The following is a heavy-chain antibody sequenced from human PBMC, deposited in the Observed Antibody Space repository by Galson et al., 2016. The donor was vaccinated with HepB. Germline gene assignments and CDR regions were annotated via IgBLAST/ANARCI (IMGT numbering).Heavy chain of an antibody. CDR1: GDSVSTISAS. Sequence: CAISGDSVSTISASWNWIRQSPSRGLEWLGRTNYRSTWKSDYAGAVNSRITINADASKNQFSLQLNSVTPEDTAVYFCARERRVGGIGYYFDFWGQGNLVTVSS. V-gene: IGHV6-1*01. CDR3: ARERRVGGIGYYFDF. CDR2: TNYRSTWKS. D-gene: IGHD6-19*01. J-gene: IGHJ4*02.